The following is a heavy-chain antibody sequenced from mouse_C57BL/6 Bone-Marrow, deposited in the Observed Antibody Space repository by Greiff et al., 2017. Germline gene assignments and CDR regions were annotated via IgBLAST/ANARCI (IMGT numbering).Heavy chain of an antibody. CDR3: ARPGSSYFYYAMDY. D-gene: IGHD1-1*01. J-gene: IGHJ4*01. CDR1: GYTFTSYG. Sequence: VQRVESGAELARPGASVKLSCKASGYTFTSYGISWVKQRTGQGLEWIGEIYPRSGNTYYNEKFKGKTTLTADKSSSTAYMELRSLTSEDSAVYFCARPGSSYFYYAMDYWGQGTSVTVSS. CDR2: IYPRSGNT. V-gene: IGHV1-81*01.